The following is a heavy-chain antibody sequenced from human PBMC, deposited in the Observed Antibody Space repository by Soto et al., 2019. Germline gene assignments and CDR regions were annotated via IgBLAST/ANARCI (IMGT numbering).Heavy chain of an antibody. V-gene: IGHV4-34*01. J-gene: IGHJ4*02. D-gene: IGHD2-21*02. CDR1: GGSFSGYY. CDR3: ARGAYCGGDCYSLYFDY. Sequence: SETLSLTCAVYGGSFSGYYWSWIRQPPGKGLEWIGEINHSGSTNYNPSLKSRVTISVDTSKNQFSLKLSSVTAADTAVYYCARGAYCGGDCYSLYFDYWGQGTLVTVSS. CDR2: INHSGST.